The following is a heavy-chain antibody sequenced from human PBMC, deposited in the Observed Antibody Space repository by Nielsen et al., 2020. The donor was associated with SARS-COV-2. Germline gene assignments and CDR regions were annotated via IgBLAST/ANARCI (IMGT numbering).Heavy chain of an antibody. Sequence: TLSLTCTVSGGSINSGGNFWSWIRQPPGKALEWLARIDWDDDKYYSTSLKTRLTISKDTSKNQVVLTMTNMDPVDTATYYCARITTVTTLDYWGQGTLVTVSS. CDR3: ARITTVTTLDY. D-gene: IGHD4-17*01. CDR1: GGSINSGGNF. V-gene: IGHV2-70*11. J-gene: IGHJ4*02. CDR2: IDWDDDK.